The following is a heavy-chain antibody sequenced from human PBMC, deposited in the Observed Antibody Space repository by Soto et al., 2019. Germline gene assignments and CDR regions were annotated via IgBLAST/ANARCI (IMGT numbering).Heavy chain of an antibody. CDR1: GYTFTNYD. V-gene: IGHV1-18*01. Sequence: ASVKVSCKASGYTFTNYDINWVRQAPGQGLEWMGWISTYTGNTNYAQKLQGGVTMTTDTSTSTAYMELRSLRSDDTAVYYCARGYYYGSGRPTPGGMDVWGQGTTVTVS. CDR3: ARGYYYGSGRPTPGGMDV. J-gene: IGHJ6*02. CDR2: ISTYTGNT. D-gene: IGHD3-10*01.